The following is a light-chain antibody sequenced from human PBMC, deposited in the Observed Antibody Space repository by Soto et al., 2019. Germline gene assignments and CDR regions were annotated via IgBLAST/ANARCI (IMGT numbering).Light chain of an antibody. CDR2: GAS. Sequence: IGVTQSPDTLPLSPGERATLASRASQSVSNSYLAWYQQKPGQAPRLLIYGASTRATDIPDRFSGSGSGTDFTLTISRLEPEDFAVYFCQQYGTSGYTFGQGTKLEIK. J-gene: IGKJ2*01. CDR1: QSVSNSY. CDR3: QQYGTSGYT. V-gene: IGKV3-20*01.